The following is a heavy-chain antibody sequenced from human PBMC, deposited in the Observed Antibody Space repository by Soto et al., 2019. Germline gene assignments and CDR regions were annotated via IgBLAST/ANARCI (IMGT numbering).Heavy chain of an antibody. CDR2: IWYDGSNK. Sequence: QVQLVESGGGVVQPGRSLRLSCAASGFTFSSYGMHWVRQAPGKGLEWVAVIWYDGSNKYYADSVKGRFTISRDNSKNTRYLQMNSLRAEDTAVYFCARVAPAENYGMDVWGQGTTVTVSS. CDR1: GFTFSSYG. V-gene: IGHV3-33*01. CDR3: ARVAPAENYGMDV. J-gene: IGHJ6*02. D-gene: IGHD2-2*01.